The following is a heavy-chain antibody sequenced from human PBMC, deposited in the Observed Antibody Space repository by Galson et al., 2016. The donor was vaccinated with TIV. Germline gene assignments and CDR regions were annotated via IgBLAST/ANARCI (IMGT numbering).Heavy chain of an antibody. CDR2: IIPLLGIG. CDR1: GGTLSRFT. Sequence: VKVSCKASGGTLSRFTVGWVRQAPGQGLEWMGRIIPLLGIGNHAQKFQNRVAITADRSTSAAYMELSSLKSEDTAVYYCAIYDSSGYYSAEFFQQWGQGTLLIVSS. V-gene: IGHV1-69*02. CDR3: AIYDSSGYYSAEFFQQ. J-gene: IGHJ1*01. D-gene: IGHD3-22*01.